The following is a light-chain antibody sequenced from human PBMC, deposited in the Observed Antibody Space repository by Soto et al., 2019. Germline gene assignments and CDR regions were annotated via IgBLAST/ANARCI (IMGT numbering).Light chain of an antibody. CDR3: QQLNSYPLT. Sequence: IQLTQSPSSLSASAGDSVTITCRASQGISSYLAWYQQKPGKAPKLLIYAASTLQSGVPSRFSGSGSGTDFTLTISSLQSEDLATYYCQQLNSYPLTFGGGTKVEIK. CDR1: QGISSY. CDR2: AAS. V-gene: IGKV1-9*01. J-gene: IGKJ4*01.